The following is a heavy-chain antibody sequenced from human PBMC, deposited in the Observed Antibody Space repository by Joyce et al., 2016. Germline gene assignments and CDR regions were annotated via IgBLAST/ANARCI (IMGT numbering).Heavy chain of an antibody. CDR3: ARTGGSYYDYYYYGLDV. Sequence: EVQLVESGGGLVQPGGSLRLSCTASGFTFSSSWMHWVRQVSGKGLVWVLHISSDESSKSYADSVKGRFTISRDNAKNTLYLHMNSLRTEDTAVYYCARTGGSYYDYYYYGLDVWGQGTTVIVSS. CDR2: ISSDESSK. V-gene: IGHV3-74*01. CDR1: GFTFSSSW. J-gene: IGHJ6*02. D-gene: IGHD1-26*01.